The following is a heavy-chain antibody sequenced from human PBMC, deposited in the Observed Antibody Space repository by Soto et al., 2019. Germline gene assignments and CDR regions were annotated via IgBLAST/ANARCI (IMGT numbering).Heavy chain of an antibody. V-gene: IGHV4-59*12. Sequence: SSETLSLTCTVSGGSIISGYWSWIRQPPGKGLEWIGYISYSGNTNYNPSLKSRVTISVDRSQNQFSLKLSSVTAADTAVYYCASRLTVVGGMDVWGQGTTVTVSS. J-gene: IGHJ6*02. CDR3: ASRLTVVGGMDV. CDR1: GGSIISGY. CDR2: ISYSGNT. D-gene: IGHD2-15*01.